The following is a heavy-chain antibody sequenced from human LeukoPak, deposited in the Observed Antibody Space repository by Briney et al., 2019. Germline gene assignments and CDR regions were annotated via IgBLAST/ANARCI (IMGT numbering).Heavy chain of an antibody. Sequence: ASVKVSCKASGYTFTSYGISWVRQAPGQGLEWMGIINPSGGNTSYAQKFQGRVTMTRDMSTSTVYMELSSLRSEDTAVYYCAKDTGYDSSGYYYGDFDYWGQGTLVTVSS. J-gene: IGHJ4*02. V-gene: IGHV1-46*01. CDR2: INPSGGNT. D-gene: IGHD3-22*01. CDR3: AKDTGYDSSGYYYGDFDY. CDR1: GYTFTSYG.